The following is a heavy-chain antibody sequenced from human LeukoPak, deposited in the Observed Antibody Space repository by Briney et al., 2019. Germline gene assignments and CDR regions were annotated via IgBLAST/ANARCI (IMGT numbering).Heavy chain of an antibody. CDR1: GGSINHYY. Sequence: SETLSLTCIVSGGSINHYYWSWIRQPPGKGLEWIGYVHYTGNTNYNPSLKSRVTISVDTSKNQFSLRLNSVTAADTAVYYCARDSSYCDGGASCWGPDVQVVPGYFFDYWGQGTLVTVSS. D-gene: IGHD2-8*02. V-gene: IGHV4-59*01. CDR2: VHYTGNT. CDR3: ARDSSYCDGGASCWGPDVQVVPGYFFDY. J-gene: IGHJ4*02.